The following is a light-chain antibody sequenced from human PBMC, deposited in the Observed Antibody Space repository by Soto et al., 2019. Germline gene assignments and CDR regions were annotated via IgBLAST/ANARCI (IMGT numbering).Light chain of an antibody. Sequence: QSALTQPASVSGSPGQSITISCTGTSNDGGGYNYVSWYQQHPGKAPKLMIYEVSNRPSGVSNRFSGSKSGNTASLTISGLQAEDEADYYCSSYTSSSTLNVSGTGTKVTVL. V-gene: IGLV2-14*01. J-gene: IGLJ1*01. CDR1: SNDGGGYNY. CDR3: SSYTSSSTLNV. CDR2: EVS.